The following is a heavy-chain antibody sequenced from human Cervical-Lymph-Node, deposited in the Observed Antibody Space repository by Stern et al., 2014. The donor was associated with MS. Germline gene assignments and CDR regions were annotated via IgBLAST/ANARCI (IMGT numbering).Heavy chain of an antibody. CDR1: GGSISSGGYY. V-gene: IGHV4-31*03. D-gene: IGHD6-19*01. CDR2: ISYSGST. CDR3: ARDVGIAVTGAYYYYGMDV. Sequence: VQLVESGPGLVKPTQTLSLTCSVSGGSISSGGYYWSWIRQHPGKGLEWIGYISYSGSTYYNPSLKSRVTISVDTSENQFSLKLSSVTAADTAVYYCARDVGIAVTGAYYYYGMDVWGQGTTVTVSS. J-gene: IGHJ6*02.